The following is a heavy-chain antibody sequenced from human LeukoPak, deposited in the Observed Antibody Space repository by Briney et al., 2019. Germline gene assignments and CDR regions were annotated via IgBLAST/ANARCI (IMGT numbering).Heavy chain of an antibody. V-gene: IGHV3-15*01. Sequence: PGGSLRLSCTASGFTFRTAWMNWIRQAPGKGLEWIGRINSKIDGGTTEYAAPVEGSFTISRYDSEDTLYLQINSLRTEETAVYYCTSDRPERGEREFDDWGQGTLVSVSS. CDR3: TSDRPERGEREFDD. D-gene: IGHD3-10*01. CDR2: INSKIDGGTT. J-gene: IGHJ4*02. CDR1: GFTFRTAW.